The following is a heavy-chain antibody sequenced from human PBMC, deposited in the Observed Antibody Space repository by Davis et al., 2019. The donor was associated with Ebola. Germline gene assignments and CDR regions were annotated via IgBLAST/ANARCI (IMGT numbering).Heavy chain of an antibody. CDR2: INHSGST. V-gene: IGHV4-34*01. D-gene: IGHD1-26*01. CDR3: ARYSGSSYGMDV. CDR1: GGSFSGYY. J-gene: IGHJ6*02. Sequence: PGGSLRLSCAVYGGSFSGYYWSWIRQPPGKGLEWIGEINHSGSTNYNPSLKSRVTISVDTSKNQFSLKLSSVTAADTAVYYCARYSGSSYGMDVWGQGTTVTVSS.